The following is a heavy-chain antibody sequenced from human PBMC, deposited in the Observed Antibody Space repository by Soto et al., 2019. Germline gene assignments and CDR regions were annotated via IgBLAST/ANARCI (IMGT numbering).Heavy chain of an antibody. D-gene: IGHD2-2*01. CDR3: ASQYCSSTSCTLDC. V-gene: IGHV4-30-4*01. Sequence: QTLSLTCTVSGGSISSGDYYWSWIRQPPGKGLEWIGYIYYSGSTYYNPSLKSRVTISVDTSKNQFSLKLSSVTAADTAVYYCASQYCSSTSCTLDCWGQGTLVTVSS. CDR1: GGSISSGDYY. J-gene: IGHJ4*02. CDR2: IYYSGST.